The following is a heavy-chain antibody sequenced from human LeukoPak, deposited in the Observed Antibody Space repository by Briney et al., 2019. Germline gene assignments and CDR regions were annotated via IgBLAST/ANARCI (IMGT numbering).Heavy chain of an antibody. D-gene: IGHD3-16*01. CDR1: GASISSTSDF. CDR3: ARDWVMDY. V-gene: IGHV4-61*01. J-gene: IGHJ4*02. Sequence: SETLSLTCTVSGASISSTSDFWGWIRQPPGKGLEWIGYIYYSGSTNYNPSLKSRVTISVDTSKNQFSLKLSSVTAADTAVYYCARDWVMDYWGQGTLVTVSS. CDR2: IYYSGST.